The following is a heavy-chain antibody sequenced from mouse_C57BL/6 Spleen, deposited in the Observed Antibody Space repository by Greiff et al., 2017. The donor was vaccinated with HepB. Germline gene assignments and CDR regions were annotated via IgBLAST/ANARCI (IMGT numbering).Heavy chain of an antibody. CDR2: IDPEDGET. Sequence: EVKLVESGAELVKPGASVKLSCTASGFNIKDYYMHWVKQRTEQGLEWIGRIDPEDGETKYAPKFQGKATITADTSSNTAYLQLSSLTSEDTAVYYCARSATVAPYAMDYWGQGTSVTVSS. J-gene: IGHJ4*01. CDR3: ARSATVAPYAMDY. CDR1: GFNIKDYY. D-gene: IGHD1-1*01. V-gene: IGHV14-2*01.